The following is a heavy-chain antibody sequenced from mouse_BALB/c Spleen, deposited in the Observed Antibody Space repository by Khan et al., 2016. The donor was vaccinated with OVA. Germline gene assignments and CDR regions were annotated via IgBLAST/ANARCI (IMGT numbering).Heavy chain of an antibody. Sequence: EVQLVESGPGLVKPSQSLSLTCTVTGYSITTDYAWNWIRQFPGNKLEWMGYISYSGNTKYNPSLKSRISITRDTSKNQFFLQLKSVTTEDTARYYCERSYGGDFDYWGQGTTLTVSS. CDR3: ERSYGGDFDY. V-gene: IGHV3-2*02. J-gene: IGHJ2*01. D-gene: IGHD1-1*02. CDR2: ISYSGNT. CDR1: GYSITTDYA.